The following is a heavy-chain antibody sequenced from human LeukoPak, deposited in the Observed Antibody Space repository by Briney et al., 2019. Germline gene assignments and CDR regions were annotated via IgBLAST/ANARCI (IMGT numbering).Heavy chain of an antibody. J-gene: IGHJ3*02. D-gene: IGHD2-15*01. V-gene: IGHV3-21*01. CDR2: ISSSSSHI. CDR3: ARPFIQGGSEAFDI. CDR1: GFTFSSYS. Sequence: PGGSLRLSCAASGFTFSSYSMNWVRQAPGKGLEWVSSISSSSSHIYYADSVKGRFTISRDNAKNSLYLQMNSLRAEDTAVYYCARPFIQGGSEAFDIWGQGTMVTVSS.